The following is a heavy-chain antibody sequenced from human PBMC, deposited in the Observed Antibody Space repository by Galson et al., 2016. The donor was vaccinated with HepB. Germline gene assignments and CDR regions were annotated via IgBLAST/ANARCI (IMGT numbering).Heavy chain of an antibody. J-gene: IGHJ4*02. CDR1: GGSTSSSSYY. V-gene: IGHV4-39*01. CDR2: IYYSGSV. Sequence: SETLSLTCSVSGGSTSSSSYYWGWIRQPPGKGLEWIGSIYYSGSVHFNPSPKSRVSMSVDTSKDQFSLKLSYVIAADTAVYFCARQRDNSGYGSSFDFWGRGTLVTVAS. D-gene: IGHD5-12*01. CDR3: ARQRDNSGYGSSFDF.